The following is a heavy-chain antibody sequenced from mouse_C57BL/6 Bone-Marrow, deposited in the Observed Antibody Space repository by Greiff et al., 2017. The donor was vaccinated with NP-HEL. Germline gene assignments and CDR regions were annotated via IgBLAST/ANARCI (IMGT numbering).Heavy chain of an antibody. J-gene: IGHJ3*01. CDR2: IYPSDSET. V-gene: IGHV1-61*01. Sequence: QVQLQQPGAELVRPGSSVKLSCKASGYTFTSYWMDWVKQRPGQGLEWIGNIYPSDSETHYNQKFKDKATLTVDKSSSTAYMQLSSLTSEDSAVYYCARDHYDYEAWFAYWGQGTLVTVSA. CDR3: ARDHYDYEAWFAY. D-gene: IGHD2-4*01. CDR1: GYTFTSYW.